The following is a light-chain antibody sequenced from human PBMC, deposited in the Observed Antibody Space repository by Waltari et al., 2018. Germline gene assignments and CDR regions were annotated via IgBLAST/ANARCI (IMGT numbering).Light chain of an antibody. CDR2: SNN. CDR3: AAWDDSLNGVV. J-gene: IGLJ2*01. CDR1: SSNLRSNP. Sequence: QSVLTQPPSASGTPGQSVTISCSGSSSNLRSNPEHSYQQLPGTAPKLLIYSNNQRPSGVPDRFSGSKSGTSASLAISGLQSEDEADYYCAAWDDSLNGVVFGGGTKLTVL. V-gene: IGLV1-44*01.